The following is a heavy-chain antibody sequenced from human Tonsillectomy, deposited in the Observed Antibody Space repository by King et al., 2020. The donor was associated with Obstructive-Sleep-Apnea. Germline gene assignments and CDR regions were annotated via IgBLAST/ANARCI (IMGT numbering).Heavy chain of an antibody. CDR2: IKTKTDGGTT. J-gene: IGHJ4*02. Sequence: VQLVESGGGLVKPGGSLRLSCAASGFTFINAWMTWVRQAPGKGLEWVGRIKTKTDGGTTDYAAPVKGRFTISRDDSKSTLYLQMNSLKTEDTALDYCTTANNYYSSGSYDYWGQGTLVTVSS. CDR3: TTANNYYSSGSYDY. D-gene: IGHD3-10*01. CDR1: GFTFINAW. V-gene: IGHV3-15*01.